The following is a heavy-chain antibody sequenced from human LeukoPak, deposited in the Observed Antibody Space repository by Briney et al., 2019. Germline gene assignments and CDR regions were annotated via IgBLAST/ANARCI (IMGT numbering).Heavy chain of an antibody. D-gene: IGHD6-13*01. CDR3: AKSGSIWYYFDY. Sequence: GGSLRLSCAASGFTVSSNYMSWVRQAPGKGLEWVSVIYSGGSTYYADSVKGRFTISRDNSKNTLYLQMNSLRAEDTAVYYCAKSGSIWYYFDYWDQGTLVTVSS. CDR2: IYSGGST. CDR1: GFTVSSNY. V-gene: IGHV3-53*01. J-gene: IGHJ4*02.